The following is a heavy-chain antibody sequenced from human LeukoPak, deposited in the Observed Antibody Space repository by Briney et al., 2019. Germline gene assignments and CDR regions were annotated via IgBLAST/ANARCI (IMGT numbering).Heavy chain of an antibody. J-gene: IGHJ4*02. D-gene: IGHD5-12*01. CDR3: ARDGVGSGYDFDYFDY. CDR2: ISSSGSTI. V-gene: IGHV3-48*03. Sequence: PGGSLRLSCAASGFTFSSYEMNWVRQAPGKGLEWVSYISSSGSTIYYAGSVKGRFTISRDNAKNSLYLQMNSLRAEDTAVYYCARDGVGSGYDFDYFDYWGQGTLVTVSS. CDR1: GFTFSSYE.